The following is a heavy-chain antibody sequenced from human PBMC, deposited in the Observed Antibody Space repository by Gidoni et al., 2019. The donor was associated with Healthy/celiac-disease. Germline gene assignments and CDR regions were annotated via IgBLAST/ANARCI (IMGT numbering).Heavy chain of an antibody. Sequence: QVQLVESGGGVVQPGRSLRLSCAASGFTFRSYGMHWVRQAPGKGLEWVAVIWYDGSNKYYADSVKGRFTISRDNSKNTLYLQMNSLRAEDTAVYYCARDGTQELVPTIFDYWGQGTLVTVSS. CDR3: ARDGTQELVPTIFDY. D-gene: IGHD3-10*01. CDR1: GFTFRSYG. J-gene: IGHJ4*02. CDR2: IWYDGSNK. V-gene: IGHV3-33*01.